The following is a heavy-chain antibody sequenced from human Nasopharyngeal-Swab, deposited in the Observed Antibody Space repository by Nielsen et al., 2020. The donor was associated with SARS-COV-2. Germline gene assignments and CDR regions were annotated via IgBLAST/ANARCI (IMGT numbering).Heavy chain of an antibody. CDR1: GGTFSSYA. V-gene: IGHV1-69*13. CDR3: ARGPIAAAGIRHWFDP. CDR2: IIPIFGTA. D-gene: IGHD6-13*01. Sequence: SVKVSCKASGGTFSSYAISWVRQAPGQGLERMGGIIPIFGTANYAQKFQGRVTIIADESTSTAYMELSSLRSEDTAVYYCARGPIAAAGIRHWFDPWGQGTLVTVSS. J-gene: IGHJ5*02.